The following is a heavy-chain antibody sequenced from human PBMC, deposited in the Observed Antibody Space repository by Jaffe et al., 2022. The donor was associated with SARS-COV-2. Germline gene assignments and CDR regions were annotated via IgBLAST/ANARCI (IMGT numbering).Heavy chain of an antibody. D-gene: IGHD2-2*01. J-gene: IGHJ3*02. Sequence: QVQLQESGPGLVKPSETLSLTCTVSGGSISSYYWSWIRQPPGKGLEWIGYIYYSGSTNYNPSLKSRVTISVDTSKNQFSLKLSSVTAADTAVYYCARHAPDLGYCSSTSCRESGAFDIWGQGTMVTVSS. CDR2: IYYSGST. CDR1: GGSISSYY. V-gene: IGHV4-59*08. CDR3: ARHAPDLGYCSSTSCRESGAFDI.